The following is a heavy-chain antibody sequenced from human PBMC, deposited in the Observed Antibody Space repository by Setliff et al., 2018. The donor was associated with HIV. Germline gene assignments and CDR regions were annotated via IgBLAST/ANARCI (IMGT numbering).Heavy chain of an antibody. CDR1: GGSFSGYY. Sequence: SETLSLTCAVYGGSFSGYYWSWIRQPPGKGLEWIGEINHSGSTNYNPSLKSRVTISVDTSKNQFSLKLSSVTAADTAVYYCARDVNYNFWSGYYPSFDYWGQGTLVTVSS. D-gene: IGHD3-3*01. V-gene: IGHV4-34*01. CDR3: ARDVNYNFWSGYYPSFDY. J-gene: IGHJ4*02. CDR2: INHSGST.